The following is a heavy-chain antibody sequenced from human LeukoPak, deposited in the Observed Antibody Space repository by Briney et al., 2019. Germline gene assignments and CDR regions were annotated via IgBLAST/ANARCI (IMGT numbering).Heavy chain of an antibody. V-gene: IGHV4-38-2*01. CDR2: IYHSGST. CDR3: ARLSQDTWDAFDI. J-gene: IGHJ3*02. D-gene: IGHD2-15*01. CDR1: GYSISGGYY. Sequence: SETLSLTCAVSGYSISGGYYWGWIRQPPGKGLEWIGSIYHSGSTYYNPSLKSRVTISVDTSKNQFSLKLSSVTAADTAVYYCARLSQDTWDAFDIWGQGTMVTVSS.